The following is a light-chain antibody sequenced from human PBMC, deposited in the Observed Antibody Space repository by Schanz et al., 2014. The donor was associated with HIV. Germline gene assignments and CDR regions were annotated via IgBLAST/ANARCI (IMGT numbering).Light chain of an antibody. V-gene: IGLV7-46*01. CDR1: TGAVTSGHY. Sequence: QAVVTQAPSLTVSPGGTVTLTCGSSTGAVTSGHYVYWFQQKPGQAPKTLIHGTNNRHSWTPARFSASLVGGKAALTLSGAQPEDEADYYCLLSYSAARQVVFGGGTKLTVL. CDR2: GTN. J-gene: IGLJ2*01. CDR3: LLSYSAARQVV.